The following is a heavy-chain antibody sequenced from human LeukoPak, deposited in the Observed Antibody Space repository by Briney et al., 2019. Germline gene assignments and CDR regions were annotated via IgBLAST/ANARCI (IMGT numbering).Heavy chain of an antibody. CDR1: GYTFTGYY. CDR3: ARVRVPSASWFGP. CDR2: INPNSGST. J-gene: IGHJ5*02. D-gene: IGHD2-2*01. Sequence: GASVKVSCKASGYTFTGYYMHWVRQAPGQGLEWMGWINPNSGSTNYAQKFQGRVTSTRDTSIRTAYMEQRRLRSDDTAVYYCARVRVPSASWFGPWGQRTMVTVFS. V-gene: IGHV1-2*02.